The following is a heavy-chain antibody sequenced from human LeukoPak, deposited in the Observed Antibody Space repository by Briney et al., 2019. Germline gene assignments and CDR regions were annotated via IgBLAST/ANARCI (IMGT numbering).Heavy chain of an antibody. CDR3: AKVRGTYSSGYFFDY. D-gene: IGHD6-19*01. CDR1: GFTLDNYA. CDR2: ISWNSGYI. V-gene: IGHV3-9*01. Sequence: GRSLRLSCAASGFTLDNYAMHWVRQAPGKGLEWLSIISWNSGYIGYADSVKGRFTISRDNAKKSLDLQMNSLRDEDTAFYYCAKVRGTYSSGYFFDYWGQGTLVTVSS. J-gene: IGHJ4*02.